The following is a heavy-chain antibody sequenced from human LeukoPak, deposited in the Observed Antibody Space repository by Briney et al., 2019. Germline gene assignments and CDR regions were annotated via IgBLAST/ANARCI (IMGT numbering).Heavy chain of an antibody. CDR2: INHSGST. Sequence: SETLSLTCAVYGGSFSGYYWSWIRQPPGKGLEWIGEINHSGSTNYNPSLKSRVTISVDTSKNQFSLKLSSVTAADTAVYYCARWSYYYGSGTYWFDPWGQGTLVTVSS. D-gene: IGHD3-10*01. CDR1: GGSFSGYY. CDR3: ARWSYYYGSGTYWFDP. J-gene: IGHJ5*02. V-gene: IGHV4-34*01.